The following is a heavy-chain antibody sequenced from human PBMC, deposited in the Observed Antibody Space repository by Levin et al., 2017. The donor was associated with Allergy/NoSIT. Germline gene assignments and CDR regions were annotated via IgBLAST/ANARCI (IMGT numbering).Heavy chain of an antibody. J-gene: IGHJ6*02. CDR2: IYYSGST. V-gene: IGHV4-30-4*01. Sequence: PSETLSLTCTVSGGSISSGDYYWSWIRQPPGKGLEWIGYIYYSGSTYYNPSLKSRVTISVDTSKNQFSLKLSSVTAADTAVYYCARGGVAAAGIGMDVWGQGTTVTVSS. CDR1: GGSISSGDYY. D-gene: IGHD6-13*01. CDR3: ARGGVAAAGIGMDV.